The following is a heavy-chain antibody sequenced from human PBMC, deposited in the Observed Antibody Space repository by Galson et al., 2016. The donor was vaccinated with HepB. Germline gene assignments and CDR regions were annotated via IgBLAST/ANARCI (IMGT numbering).Heavy chain of an antibody. CDR2: ISTSGTT. V-gene: IGHV4-61*02. Sequence: TLPLTCTVSGGSITSGTKSWTWIRQPAGKGLEWIGGISTSGTTNYNPSLRSRVTISVDTSKTQLSLKLRSVTASDTAMYYCATMPDSWDQGTLVTVSS. J-gene: IGHJ4*02. CDR3: ATMPDS. D-gene: IGHD2-2*01. CDR1: GGSITSGTKS.